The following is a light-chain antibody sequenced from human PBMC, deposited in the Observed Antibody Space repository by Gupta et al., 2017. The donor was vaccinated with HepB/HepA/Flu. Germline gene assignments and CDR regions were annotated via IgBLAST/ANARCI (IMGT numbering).Light chain of an antibody. Sequence: DIVMTKSPYSLAVSLGERATINCKSSQSILYSSNNKNYLTCYQQKPGQPTKLLIYWASTPESGLPERISGGASGAAITLTISSLPAEAVAVYCCQQYYRTPQTFGQGTKVEIK. J-gene: IGKJ1*01. CDR3: QQYYRTPQT. CDR2: WAS. V-gene: IGKV4-1*01. CDR1: QSILYSSNNKNY.